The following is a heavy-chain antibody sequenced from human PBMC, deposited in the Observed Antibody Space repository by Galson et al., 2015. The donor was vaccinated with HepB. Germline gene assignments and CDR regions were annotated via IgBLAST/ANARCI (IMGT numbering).Heavy chain of an antibody. CDR1: GFTVSSNY. Sequence: SLRLSCAASGFTVSSNYMSWVRQAPGKGLEWVSVIYSGGSTYYADSVKGRFTISRHNSKNTLYLQMNSLRAEDTAVYYCARDLRIAVAGTGAFDIWGQGTMVTVSS. CDR2: IYSGGST. CDR3: ARDLRIAVAGTGAFDI. J-gene: IGHJ3*02. V-gene: IGHV3-53*04. D-gene: IGHD6-19*01.